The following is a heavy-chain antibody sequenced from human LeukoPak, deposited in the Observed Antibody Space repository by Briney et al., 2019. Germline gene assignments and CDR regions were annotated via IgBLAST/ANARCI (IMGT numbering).Heavy chain of an antibody. CDR2: INSDGSST. V-gene: IGHV3-74*01. J-gene: IGHJ4*02. CDR3: ARDGRGYSSTWGFDY. CDR1: GFPFSSYW. Sequence: PGGSLRLSCAASGFPFSSYWMHWVRQAPGKGLVWVSRINSDGSSTSYADSVKGRFTISRDNAKNTLYLQMNSLRAEDTAVYYCARDGRGYSSTWGFDYWGQGTLVTVSS. D-gene: IGHD6-13*01.